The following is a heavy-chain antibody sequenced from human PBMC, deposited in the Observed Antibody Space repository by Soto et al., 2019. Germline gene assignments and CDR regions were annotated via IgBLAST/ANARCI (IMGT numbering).Heavy chain of an antibody. CDR1: GYTFTGYY. J-gene: IGHJ4*02. CDR2: INPNSGGK. D-gene: IGHD3-3*01. CDR3: AGGPEHDFWSGYDY. Sequence: ASVKVSCKASGYTFTGYYMHWVRQAPGQGLEWMGWINPNSGGKNYAQKFQGWVTMTRDTSISTAYMELSRLRSDDTAVYYCAGGPEHDFWSGYDYWGQGTLVTVSS. V-gene: IGHV1-2*04.